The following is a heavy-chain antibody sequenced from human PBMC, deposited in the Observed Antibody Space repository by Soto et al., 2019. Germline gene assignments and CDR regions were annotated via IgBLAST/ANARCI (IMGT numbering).Heavy chain of an antibody. D-gene: IGHD6-19*01. CDR3: AKGPYRSGDSGVLDI. Sequence: GESLKISCPASGFTFSSYTISWVRQSPGKGLGWVSTVSGSGDSTYYADSVRGRFTISRDNSKYTLYLQMNGLRVADTAVYYCAKGPYRSGDSGVLDIWGLAPVVSVPS. CDR1: GFTFSSYT. CDR2: VSGSGDST. V-gene: IGHV3-23*01. J-gene: IGHJ3*02.